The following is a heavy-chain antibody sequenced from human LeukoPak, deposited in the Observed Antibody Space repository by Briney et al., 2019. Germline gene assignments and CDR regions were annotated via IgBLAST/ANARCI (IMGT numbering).Heavy chain of an antibody. CDR2: IIPILGIA. CDR1: GGTFSSYA. D-gene: IGHD3-3*01. J-gene: IGHJ4*02. V-gene: IGHV1-69*04. CDR3: AREGGGGDYDFWSGYPYFDY. Sequence: ASVKVSCKASGGTFSSYAISWVRQAPGQGLEWMGRIIPILGIANYAQKFQGRVTITADKSTSTAYMELSSLRSEDTAVYYCAREGGGGDYDFWSGYPYFDYWGQGTLVTVSS.